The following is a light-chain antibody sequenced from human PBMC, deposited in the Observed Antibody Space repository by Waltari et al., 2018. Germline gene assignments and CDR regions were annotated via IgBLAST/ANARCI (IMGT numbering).Light chain of an antibody. J-gene: IGKJ1*01. V-gene: IGKV3-20*01. CDR2: VAS. CDR3: QQYGASPWT. CDR1: QSVSSNY. Sequence: EIVLTQSPGTLSLSPGERATLSYRASQSVSSNYLAWYQQKPGRAPKLLLYVASSRATGIPDRFSGSGSGTDFTLTISRLEPEDFAVYYCQQYGASPWTFGQGTKVEI.